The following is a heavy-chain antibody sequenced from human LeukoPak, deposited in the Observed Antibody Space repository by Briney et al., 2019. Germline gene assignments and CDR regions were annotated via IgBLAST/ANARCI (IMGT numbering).Heavy chain of an antibody. CDR3: ARLHSSGWRYYGMDV. Sequence: SETLSLTCTVSGGSISNSYWSWIRQPPGKGLEWIGYIYYSGSTYYNPSLKSRVTISVDTSKNQFSLKLSSVTAADTAVYYCARLHSSGWRYYGMDVWGQGTTVTVSS. J-gene: IGHJ6*02. CDR2: IYYSGST. V-gene: IGHV4-59*08. CDR1: GGSISNSY. D-gene: IGHD6-19*01.